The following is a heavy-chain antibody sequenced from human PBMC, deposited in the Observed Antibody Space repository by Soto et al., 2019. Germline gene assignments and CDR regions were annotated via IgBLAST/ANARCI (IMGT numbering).Heavy chain of an antibody. J-gene: IGHJ4*02. CDR1: GGTFSSYA. CDR3: AYGSTPFGVVIMVFDY. V-gene: IGHV1-69*01. CDR2: IIPIFGTA. D-gene: IGHD3-3*01. Sequence: QVQLVQSGAEVKKPGSSVKVSCKASGGTFSSYAISWVRQAPGQGLEWVGGIIPIFGTANYAQKFQGRVTITADESTSTAYMELSSLRSEDTAVYYCAYGSTPFGVVIMVFDYWGQGTLVTVSS.